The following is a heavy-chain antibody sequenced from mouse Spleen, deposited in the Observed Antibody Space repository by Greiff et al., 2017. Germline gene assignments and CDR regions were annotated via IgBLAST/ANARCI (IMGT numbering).Heavy chain of an antibody. CDR3: TNGNHFDY. CDR1: GYTFTDYE. V-gene: IGHV1-15*01. D-gene: IGHD1-1*01. J-gene: IGHJ2*01. Sequence: VKLMESGAELVRPGASVTLSCKASGYTFTDYEMHWVKQTPVHGLEWIGAIDPETGGTAYNQKFKGKAILTADKSSSTAYMELRSLTSEDSAVYYCTNGNHFDYWGQGTTLTVSS. CDR2: IDPETGGT.